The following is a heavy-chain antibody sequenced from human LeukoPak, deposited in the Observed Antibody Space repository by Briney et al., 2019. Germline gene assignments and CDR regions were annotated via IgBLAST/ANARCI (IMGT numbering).Heavy chain of an antibody. J-gene: IGHJ4*02. Sequence: ASVKVSCKASGYTFTGYYMHWVRQAPGQALEWMGWINPHSGGTNYAQKFQGRVTMTRDTSISTAYMELSRLSSDDTAVYCCARTAKIISGWYTYIYFDCWGQGTLVTVSS. CDR3: ARTAKIISGWYTYIYFDC. CDR1: GYTFTGYY. D-gene: IGHD6-19*01. V-gene: IGHV1-2*02. CDR2: INPHSGGT.